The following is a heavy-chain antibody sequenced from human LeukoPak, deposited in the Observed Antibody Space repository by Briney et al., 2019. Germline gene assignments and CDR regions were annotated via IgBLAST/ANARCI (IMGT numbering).Heavy chain of an antibody. D-gene: IGHD5-24*01. CDR1: GGSISNGGYY. CDR2: IYYSGST. CDR3: ARERNDGYNSINQNWFDP. Sequence: PSQTLSLTCTVSGGSISNGGYYWSWIRQHPGKGLEWIGYIYYSGSTYYNPSLKSRVTISVDTSKNQFSLKLSSVTAADTAVYYCARERNDGYNSINQNWFDPWGQGTLVTVSS. V-gene: IGHV4-31*03. J-gene: IGHJ5*02.